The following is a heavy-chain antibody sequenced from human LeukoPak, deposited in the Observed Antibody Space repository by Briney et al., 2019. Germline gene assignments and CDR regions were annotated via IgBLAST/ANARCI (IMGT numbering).Heavy chain of an antibody. Sequence: ASVKVSCKASGYTFTSYYMHWVRQAPGQGLEWMGIINPSGGSTSYAQKFQGRVTMTRDTSTSTVYMELSSLRSEDTAVYYCARGTPYYDSSGYPFDYWGQGTLVTVSS. CDR3: ARGTPYYDSSGYPFDY. D-gene: IGHD3-22*01. V-gene: IGHV1-46*01. CDR2: INPSGGST. J-gene: IGHJ4*02. CDR1: GYTFTSYY.